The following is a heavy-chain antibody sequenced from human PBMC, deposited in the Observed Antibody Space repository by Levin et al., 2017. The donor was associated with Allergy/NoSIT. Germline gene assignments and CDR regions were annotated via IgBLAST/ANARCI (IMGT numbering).Heavy chain of an antibody. Sequence: ASETLSLTCTVSGGSIRTYYWSWIRQPPGKGLEWIGYIYYSGSTNYNPSLKSRVTISVDMSKNQFSLKLSSVTAADTAVYYCARGSITARDFWGQGTLVTVSS. CDR2: IYYSGST. J-gene: IGHJ4*02. V-gene: IGHV4-59*01. CDR3: ARGSITARDF. D-gene: IGHD6-6*01. CDR1: GGSIRTYY.